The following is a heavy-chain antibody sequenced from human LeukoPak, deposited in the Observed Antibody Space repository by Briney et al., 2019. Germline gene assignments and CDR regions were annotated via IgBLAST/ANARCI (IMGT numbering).Heavy chain of an antibody. Sequence: ASVKVSCKASGYTFTAYYMHWVRQAPGQGLEWMGWINPNSGGTNSSQKFQDRVTLTRDTSISTAYMELGSLRAEDTAVYYCAKDQLYCSGGSCHAFDYWGQGTLVTVSS. D-gene: IGHD2-15*01. J-gene: IGHJ4*02. V-gene: IGHV1-2*02. CDR3: AKDQLYCSGGSCHAFDY. CDR1: GYTFTAYY. CDR2: INPNSGGT.